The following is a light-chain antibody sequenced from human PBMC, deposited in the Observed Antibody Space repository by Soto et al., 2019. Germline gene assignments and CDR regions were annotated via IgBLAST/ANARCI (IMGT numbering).Light chain of an antibody. Sequence: EIVMTQSPATLSVSPGERVTLSCRASQSVGSNLAWYQQKPGQAPRLLVYGASSRATGIPDRFSGSGSGTDFTLTISSLEPEDFAVYYCQQYGKLPITFGQGTRLEIK. CDR3: QQYGKLPIT. CDR2: GAS. CDR1: QSVGSN. V-gene: IGKV3-15*01. J-gene: IGKJ5*01.